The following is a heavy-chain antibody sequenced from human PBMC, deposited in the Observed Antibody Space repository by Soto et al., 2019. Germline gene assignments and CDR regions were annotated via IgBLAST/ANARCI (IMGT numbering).Heavy chain of an antibody. Sequence: SETLSLTCTVSGGSISSSGYYWGWIRQPPGTGLEWIGSIYYSGSTYYNPSLKSRVTISVDTSKNQFSLKLSSVTAADTAVYYCARDLWGYCGTDCYPLDVWGQGTTVTAP. J-gene: IGHJ6*02. D-gene: IGHD2-21*02. CDR3: ARDLWGYCGTDCYPLDV. V-gene: IGHV4-39*07. CDR1: GGSISSSGYY. CDR2: IYYSGST.